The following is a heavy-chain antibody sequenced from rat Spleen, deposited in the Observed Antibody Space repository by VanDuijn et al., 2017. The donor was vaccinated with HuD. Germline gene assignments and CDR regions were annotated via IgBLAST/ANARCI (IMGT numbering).Heavy chain of an antibody. J-gene: IGHJ3*01. V-gene: IGHV5-58*01. Sequence: EVQLVETGGGLVQPGRSLKLSCVASGFTFNRYWMYWVRQAPGKGLEWVASISPSGGSTYYRESVKGRFTISRGNAKSTLYLQMDSLRSEDTATYYCATDRYEGRFAYWGQGTLVTVSS. CDR1: GFTFNRYW. CDR2: ISPSGGST. D-gene: IGHD2-1*01. CDR3: ATDRYEGRFAY.